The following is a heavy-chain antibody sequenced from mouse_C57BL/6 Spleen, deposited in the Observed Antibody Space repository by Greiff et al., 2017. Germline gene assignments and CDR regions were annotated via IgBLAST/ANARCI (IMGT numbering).Heavy chain of an antibody. J-gene: IGHJ1*03. V-gene: IGHV7-3*01. CDR3: ASYYGSSYWYFDV. CDR2: IRNKANGYTT. Sequence: EVKLVESGGGLVQPGGSLSLSCAASGFTFTDYYMSWVRQPPGKALEWLGFIRNKANGYTTEYSASVKGRFTISRDNSQSILYLQMNALRAEDSATYYCASYYGSSYWYFDVWGTGTTVTVSS. D-gene: IGHD1-1*01. CDR1: GFTFTDYY.